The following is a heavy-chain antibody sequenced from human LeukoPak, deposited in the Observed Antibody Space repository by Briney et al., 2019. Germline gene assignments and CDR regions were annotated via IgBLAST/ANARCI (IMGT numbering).Heavy chain of an antibody. CDR1: GFTFSYHW. V-gene: IGHV3-7*01. J-gene: IGHJ5*02. CDR3: ATSMAGYNWFDP. D-gene: IGHD6-6*01. Sequence: GGSLTLSCAASGFTFSYHWMTWVRQAPGKGLEWVANIKNDGTVKNYVDSVKGRFTISRDNAKNMLYLQMNSLRAEDTAVYYCATSMAGYNWFDPWGQGTLVTVSS. CDR2: IKNDGTVK.